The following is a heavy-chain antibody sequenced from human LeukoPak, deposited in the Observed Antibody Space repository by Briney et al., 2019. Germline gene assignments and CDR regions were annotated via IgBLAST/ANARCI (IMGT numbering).Heavy chain of an antibody. CDR3: ARTVVAATADY. D-gene: IGHD2-15*01. J-gene: IGHJ4*02. CDR2: ISLSSSTI. Sequence: GGSLRLSCAASGFTFSSYWMSWVRQAPGKGLEWVSYISLSSSTIYYADSVKGRFTISRDNAKNSLYLQMNSLRAEDTAVYYCARTVVAATADYWGQGTLVTVSS. V-gene: IGHV3-48*01. CDR1: GFTFSSYW.